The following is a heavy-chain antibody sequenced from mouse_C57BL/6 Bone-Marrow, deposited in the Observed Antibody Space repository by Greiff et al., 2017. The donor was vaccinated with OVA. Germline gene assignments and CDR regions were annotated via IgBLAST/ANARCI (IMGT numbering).Heavy chain of an antibody. J-gene: IGHJ2*01. Sequence: EVMLVESGGGLVQPKGSLKLSCAASGFSFNTYAMNWVRQAPGKGLEWVARIRSKSNNYATYYADSVKDRFTISRDDSEGMLYLQMNNLKTEDTAMYYCVRHGRYYGSSSFDYWGQGTTLTVSS. D-gene: IGHD1-1*01. CDR1: GFSFNTYA. CDR3: VRHGRYYGSSSFDY. CDR2: IRSKSNNYAT. V-gene: IGHV10-1*01.